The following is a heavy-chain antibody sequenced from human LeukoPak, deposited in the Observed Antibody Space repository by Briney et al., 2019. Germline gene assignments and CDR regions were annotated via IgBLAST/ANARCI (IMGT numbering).Heavy chain of an antibody. CDR2: ISSSSTYI. D-gene: IGHD3-10*01. V-gene: IGHV3-21*01. J-gene: IGHJ6*03. CDR3: ARSGRGVDSFYFYMDV. Sequence: GGSLRLSCAASGFTFTNYDMGWVRQAPGKGLEWLSSISSSSTYINYAGSVEGRFTVSRDNAKNSLYLQLDSLSAEDTAVYYCARSGRGVDSFYFYMDVWGKGTTVTVSS. CDR1: GFTFTNYD.